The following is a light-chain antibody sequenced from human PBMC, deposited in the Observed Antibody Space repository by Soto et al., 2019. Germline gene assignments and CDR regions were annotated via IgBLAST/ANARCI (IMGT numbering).Light chain of an antibody. CDR2: GAS. CDR3: QQYGSSPPKT. Sequence: EIVLTQSPGTLSLSPGEGATLSCMASQSVSSSYLACYQQKPGQAPRLLIYGASSRATGIPDRFSGSGSGTDFTLTISRLEPEDFAVYYCQQYGSSPPKTFGQGTKVDIK. J-gene: IGKJ1*01. CDR1: QSVSSSY. V-gene: IGKV3-20*01.